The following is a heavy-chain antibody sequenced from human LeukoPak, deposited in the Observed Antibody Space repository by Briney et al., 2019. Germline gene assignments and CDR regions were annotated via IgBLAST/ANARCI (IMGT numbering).Heavy chain of an antibody. CDR2: IYPGDSDT. Sequence: GESLKISCKGSGYTFSIYWIGWVRQMPGKGLEWMGIIYPGDSDTRYSPSLQGQVTISVDTSIGTAYLQWSSLKASDTAIYYCARQNDFRLDYWGQGTLVTASS. J-gene: IGHJ4*02. CDR3: ARQNDFRLDY. V-gene: IGHV5-51*01. CDR1: GYTFSIYW. D-gene: IGHD3-3*01.